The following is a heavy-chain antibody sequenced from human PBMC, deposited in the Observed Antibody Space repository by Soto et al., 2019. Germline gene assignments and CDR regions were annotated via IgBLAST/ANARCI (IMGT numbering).Heavy chain of an antibody. V-gene: IGHV2-5*01. CDR2: IYWNDDK. Sequence: SGPTLVNPTQTLTLTCTFSGFSLSTSGVGVGWIRQPPGKALEWLALIYWNDDKRYSPSLKSRLTITKDTSKNQVVLTMTNMDPVDTATYYCAHWVLGYSYSLSWGMDVRGQGTTVPVSS. J-gene: IGHJ6*02. CDR1: GFSLSTSGVG. CDR3: AHWVLGYSYSLSWGMDV. D-gene: IGHD5-18*01.